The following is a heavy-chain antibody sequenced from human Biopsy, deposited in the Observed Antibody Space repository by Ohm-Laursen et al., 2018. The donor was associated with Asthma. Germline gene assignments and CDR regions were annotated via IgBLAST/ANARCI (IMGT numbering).Heavy chain of an antibody. CDR3: ARASVAASSNWFDP. CDR2: IHYTGST. CDR1: GASVSIGSFY. V-gene: IGHV4-30-4*02. Sequence: SDTLSLTCSVSGASVSIGSFYRTWIRHYPGKGLEWIGYIHYTGSTHYKSSLKSRVSMSIDTSKNQFSLNVTSVTAADTAVYYCARASVAASSNWFDPWGQGTLVIVSS. J-gene: IGHJ5*02. D-gene: IGHD6-19*01.